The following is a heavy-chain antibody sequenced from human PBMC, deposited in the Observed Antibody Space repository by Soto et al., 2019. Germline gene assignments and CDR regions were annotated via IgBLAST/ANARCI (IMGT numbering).Heavy chain of an antibody. CDR3: VKGGDGSVIYHYGMDV. J-gene: IGHJ6*02. Sequence: QVQLQESGPRLVKPSQTLSLTCTVSGGSISSGGYYWTWIRQHPGKGLEWIGYIYNSGSTYYNPSLKSRLTISADTSKNQFPLKLNSVTAADTAVYYCVKGGDGSVIYHYGMDVWGQGTTVTVSS. D-gene: IGHD3-10*01. V-gene: IGHV4-31*03. CDR2: IYNSGST. CDR1: GGSISSGGYY.